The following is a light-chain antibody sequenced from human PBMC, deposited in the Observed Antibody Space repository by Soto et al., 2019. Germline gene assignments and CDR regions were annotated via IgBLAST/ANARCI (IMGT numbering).Light chain of an antibody. CDR2: EVS. V-gene: IGLV2-8*01. Sequence: QSVLTQPPSASGSPGQSVTISCTGTSSDVGGYDYVSWHQHHPDKAPELMIYEVSKRPSGVPDRFSGPKSGNTASLTVSRLQAEDEADYYCSSYAGNNNVVFGGGTKLTVL. CDR1: SSDVGGYDY. J-gene: IGLJ2*01. CDR3: SSYAGNNNVV.